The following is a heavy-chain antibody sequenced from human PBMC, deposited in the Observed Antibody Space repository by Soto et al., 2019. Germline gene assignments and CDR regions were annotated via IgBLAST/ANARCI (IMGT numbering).Heavy chain of an antibody. J-gene: IGHJ6*02. V-gene: IGHV4-59*01. D-gene: IGHD3-3*01. CDR1: GGSITSYY. Sequence: PSETLSLTCTVSGGSITSYYWGWIRQPPGKGLEWLGYMYYGGSTNYNPSLKSRVTISVDTSRSQFSLKLTSVTAADTAVYYCARAGYYGGNSWYINYYYGMDVWGQWTTVTVSS. CDR2: MYYGGST. CDR3: ARAGYYGGNSWYINYYYGMDV.